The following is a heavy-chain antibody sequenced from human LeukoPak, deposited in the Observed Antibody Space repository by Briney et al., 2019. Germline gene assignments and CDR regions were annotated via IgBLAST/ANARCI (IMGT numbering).Heavy chain of an antibody. CDR3: ARDRAPID. D-gene: IGHD3-22*01. J-gene: IGHJ4*02. CDR1: GFTFSYHW. V-gene: IGHV3-7*01. Sequence: GGSLRLSCAASGFTFSYHWMTWVRQAPGKGLEWVANIKNDGAVKNYVDSVKGRFTISRDNAKNSLYLQMNSLRAEDTAVYYCARDRAPIDWGQGTLVTVSS. CDR2: IKNDGAVK.